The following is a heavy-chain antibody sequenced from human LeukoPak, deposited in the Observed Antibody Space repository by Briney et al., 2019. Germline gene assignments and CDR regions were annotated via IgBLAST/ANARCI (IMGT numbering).Heavy chain of an antibody. Sequence: EASVKVSCKASGYTFTSYGISWVRQAPGQGLEWMGWISAYNGNTNYAQKLQGRVTMTTDTSTSTAYMELRSLRSDDTAVYYCARGRDSSGCYGQLDYWGQGTLVTVSS. CDR3: ARGRDSSGCYGQLDY. J-gene: IGHJ4*02. V-gene: IGHV1-18*01. CDR1: GYTFTSYG. D-gene: IGHD3-22*01. CDR2: ISAYNGNT.